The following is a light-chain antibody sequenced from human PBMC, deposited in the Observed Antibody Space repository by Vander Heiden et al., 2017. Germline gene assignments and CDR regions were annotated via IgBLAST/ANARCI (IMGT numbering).Light chain of an antibody. V-gene: IGKV1-39*01. J-gene: IGKJ2*01. CDR2: AAS. CDR1: QSISSY. Sequence: DIQMTQSPSSLSASVGDRVTITCRASQSISSYLNWYQQKPGKAPKLLIYAASSLQSGVPSRFSGSGSGTDFTLTISSLQPEDFATYYCQQSDSTPYTFGSGTKLEI. CDR3: QQSDSTPYT.